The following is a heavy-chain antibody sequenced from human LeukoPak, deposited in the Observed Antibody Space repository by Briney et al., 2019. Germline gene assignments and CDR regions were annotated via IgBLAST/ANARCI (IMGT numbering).Heavy chain of an antibody. CDR1: GFTFSSYA. J-gene: IGHJ4*02. D-gene: IGHD3-22*01. V-gene: IGHV3-23*01. Sequence: GGSLRLSCAASGFTFSSYAMSWVRQAPGKGLEWVSAISGSGGSTYYADSVKGRFTISRDNSKNTLYLQMNSLRAEDTAVYYCAKGPEKSSGYYSDYWGQGTLVTVSS. CDR3: AKGPEKSSGYYSDY. CDR2: ISGSGGST.